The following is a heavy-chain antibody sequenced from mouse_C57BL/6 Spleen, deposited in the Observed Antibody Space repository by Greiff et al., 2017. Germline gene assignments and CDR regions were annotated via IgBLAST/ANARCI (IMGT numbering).Heavy chain of an antibody. CDR3: ASRYDYDDWFAY. Sequence: QVQLQQPGAELVKPGASVKLSCKASGYTFTSYWMHWVKQRPGQGLEWIGMIHPNSGSTNYNEKFKSKATLTVDKSSSTAYMQLSSLTSEDSAVYYCASRYDYDDWFAYWGQGTLVTVSA. J-gene: IGHJ3*01. D-gene: IGHD2-4*01. CDR2: IHPNSGST. V-gene: IGHV1-64*01. CDR1: GYTFTSYW.